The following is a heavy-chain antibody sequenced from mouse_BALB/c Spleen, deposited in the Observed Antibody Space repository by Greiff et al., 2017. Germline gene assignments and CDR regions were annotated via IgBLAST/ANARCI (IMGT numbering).Heavy chain of an antibody. CDR2: IYPGGGYT. D-gene: IGHD2-1*01. J-gene: IGHJ3*01. Sequence: QVQLKESGADLVRPGTSVKISCKASGYTFTNYWLGWVKQRPGHGLEWIGDIYPGGGYTNYNEKFKGKATLTADTSSSTAYMQLSSLTSEDSAVYFCARENYYGNYRFAYWGQGTLVTVSA. V-gene: IGHV1-63*02. CDR3: ARENYYGNYRFAY. CDR1: GYTFTNYW.